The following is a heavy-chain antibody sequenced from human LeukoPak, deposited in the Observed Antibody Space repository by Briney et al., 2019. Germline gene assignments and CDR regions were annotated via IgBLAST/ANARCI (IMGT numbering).Heavy chain of an antibody. Sequence: PGGSLRLSCAASGFTFSSYAMHWVRQAPGKGLEWVAVIWYDGSNKYYADSVKGRFTISRDNSKNTLYLQMNSLRAEDTAVYYCARAGYGDRKQSCYFDYWGQGTLVTVSS. CDR2: IWYDGSNK. CDR3: ARAGYGDRKQSCYFDY. CDR1: GFTFSSYA. V-gene: IGHV3-33*08. J-gene: IGHJ4*02. D-gene: IGHD4-17*01.